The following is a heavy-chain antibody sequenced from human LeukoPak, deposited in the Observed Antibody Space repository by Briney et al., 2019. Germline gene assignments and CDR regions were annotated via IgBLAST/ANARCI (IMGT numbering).Heavy chain of an antibody. CDR3: AKDRGTTVTIDAFDI. CDR2: ISGSGDRT. Sequence: PGGSLRLSCAASGFTFSTYAMSWVRQAPGKGLEWVSAISGSGDRTYYADSVKGRFTTSRDNSKNTLYLQMNSLRAEDTAIYYCAKDRGTTVTIDAFDIWGQGTMVTVSS. V-gene: IGHV3-23*01. CDR1: GFTFSTYA. D-gene: IGHD4-17*01. J-gene: IGHJ3*02.